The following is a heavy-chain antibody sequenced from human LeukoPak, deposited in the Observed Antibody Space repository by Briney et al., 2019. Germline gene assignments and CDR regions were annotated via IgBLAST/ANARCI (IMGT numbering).Heavy chain of an antibody. CDR1: GGSFSGYY. D-gene: IGHD3-22*01. J-gene: IGHJ4*02. CDR2: INHSGST. V-gene: IGHV4-34*01. CDR3: ARGILRDYYDSSGFYHRGGVGY. Sequence: SETLSLTCAVYGGSFSGYYWSWIRQPPGKGLEWIGEINHSGSTNYNPSLKSRVTISIDTSKNQFSLRLSSVTAADTAVYFCARGILRDYYDSSGFYHRGGVGYWGQGTLVTVSS.